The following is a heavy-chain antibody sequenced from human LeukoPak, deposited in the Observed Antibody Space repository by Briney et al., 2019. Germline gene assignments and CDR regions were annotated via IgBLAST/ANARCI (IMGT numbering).Heavy chain of an antibody. CDR3: ARDRGVRGVIGSIYYYYGMDV. CDR1: GGSISSYY. J-gene: IGHJ6*02. CDR2: IYTSGCT. Sequence: PSETLSLTCTVSGGSISSYYWGWIRQPAGKGLEWIGRIYTSGCTNYNPSLKSRVTVSVDTSKNQFSLKLSSVTAADTAVYYCARDRGVRGVIGSIYYYYGMDVWGQGTTVTVSS. V-gene: IGHV4-4*07. D-gene: IGHD3-10*01.